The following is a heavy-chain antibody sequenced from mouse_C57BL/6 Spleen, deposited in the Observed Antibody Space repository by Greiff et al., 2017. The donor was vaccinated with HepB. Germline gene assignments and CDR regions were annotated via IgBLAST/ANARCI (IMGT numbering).Heavy chain of an antibody. CDR1: GFTFSSYA. CDR3: ARDLTTVVVHWYFDV. V-gene: IGHV5-4*01. J-gene: IGHJ1*03. Sequence: EVMLVESGGGLVKPGGSLKLSCAASGFTFSSYAMSWVRQTPEKRLEWVATISDGGSYTYYPDNVKGRFTISRDNAKNNLYLQMSHLKSEDTAMYYCARDLTTVVVHWYFDVWGTGTTVTVSS. D-gene: IGHD1-1*01. CDR2: ISDGGSYT.